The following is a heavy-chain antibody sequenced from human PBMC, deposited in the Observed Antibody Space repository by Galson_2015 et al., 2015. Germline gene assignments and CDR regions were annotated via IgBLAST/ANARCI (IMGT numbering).Heavy chain of an antibody. D-gene: IGHD6-19*01. J-gene: IGHJ5*02. Sequence: SEPLSLTCPISGGSITNYYWNWIRQPPGQGLEWVGYIHYTGSTKYTPSLKSRLTMSIDASKSRLSLILTSVMAADTAIYYCARGAPHGSGWSVGFDPWGQGTLVTVSS. CDR3: ARGAPHGSGWSVGFDP. V-gene: IGHV4-59*08. CDR1: GGSITNYY. CDR2: IHYTGST.